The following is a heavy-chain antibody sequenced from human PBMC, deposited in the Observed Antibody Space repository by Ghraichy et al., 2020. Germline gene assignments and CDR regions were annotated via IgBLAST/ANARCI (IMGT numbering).Heavy chain of an antibody. Sequence: GGSMRLSCAASGFTFSSYAMSWVRQAPGKGLEWVSAISGSGGSTYYADSVKGRFTISRDNSKNTLYLQMNSLRAEDTALYYCSKIRCWYPSAAIDYCGQGTLVTVSS. V-gene: IGHV3-23*01. CDR3: SKIRCWYPSAAIDY. J-gene: IGHJ4*02. CDR2: ISGSGGST. D-gene: IGHD6-13*01. CDR1: GFTFSSYA.